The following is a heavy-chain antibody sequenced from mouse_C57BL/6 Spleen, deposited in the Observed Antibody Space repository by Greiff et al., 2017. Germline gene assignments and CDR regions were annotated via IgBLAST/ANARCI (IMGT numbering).Heavy chain of an antibody. CDR3: ARSEYGNPFAY. CDR1: GYTFTSYS. CDR2: IDPSDSYT. Sequence: QVQLQQPGAELVMPGASVKLSCKASGYTFTSYSMHWVKQRPGQGLEWIGEIDPSDSYTNYNQKFKGKSTLTVDKSSSTAYMQLSSLTSEDSAVYYCARSEYGNPFAYWGQGTLVTVSA. V-gene: IGHV1-69*01. J-gene: IGHJ3*01. D-gene: IGHD2-10*02.